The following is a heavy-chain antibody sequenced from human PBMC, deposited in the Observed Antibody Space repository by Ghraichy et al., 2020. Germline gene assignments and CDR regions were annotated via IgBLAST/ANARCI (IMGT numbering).Heavy chain of an antibody. V-gene: IGHV1-46*01. CDR3: ARSLYDILTGYYLHFDY. CDR2: INPSGGST. CDR1: GYTFTSYY. D-gene: IGHD3-9*01. Sequence: ASVKVSCKASGYTFTSYYMHWVRQAPGQGLEWMGIINPSGGSTSYAQKFQGRVTMTRDTSTSTVYMELSSLRSEDTAVYYCARSLYDILTGYYLHFDYWGQGTLVTVSS. J-gene: IGHJ4*02.